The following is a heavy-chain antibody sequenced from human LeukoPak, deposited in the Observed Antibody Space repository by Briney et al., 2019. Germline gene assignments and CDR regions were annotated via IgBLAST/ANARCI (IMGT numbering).Heavy chain of an antibody. D-gene: IGHD3-9*01. CDR2: ISSNGGDT. CDR3: ARVNDILTGYYLGGAFDP. V-gene: IGHV3-64D*06. Sequence: SGGSLRLSCSASGFTFSTYAMHWVRQAPGKGPEYVSTISSNGGDTYYADSVKGRFTISRDNSKNTLYLQMSSLRAEDTAVYYCARVNDILTGYYLGGAFDPWGQGTLVTVSS. CDR1: GFTFSTYA. J-gene: IGHJ5*02.